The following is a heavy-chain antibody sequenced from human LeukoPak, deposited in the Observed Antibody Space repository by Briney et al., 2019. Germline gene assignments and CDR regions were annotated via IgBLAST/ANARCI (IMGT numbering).Heavy chain of an antibody. CDR3: ARDLGGIYFDY. CDR2: IHFSGST. V-gene: IGHV4-59*01. J-gene: IGHJ4*02. Sequence: PSETLSLTCTVSDASISGYDWSWIRQPPGKGLERIGSIHFSGSTNYNPSLRSRVTISVDTSKNQLSLKLSSVTAADTAVYYCARDLGGIYFDYWGQGTLVTVSS. D-gene: IGHD1-26*01. CDR1: DASISGYD.